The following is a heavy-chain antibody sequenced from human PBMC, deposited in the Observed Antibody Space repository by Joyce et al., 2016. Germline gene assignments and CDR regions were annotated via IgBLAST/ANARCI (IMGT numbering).Heavy chain of an antibody. J-gene: IGHJ6*02. CDR1: GITFSSSS. Sequence: QLVESGGGLVKPGGSLRISCEVSGITFSSSSIRWFRLGPGKGLDWVAASSGSSYDIFHADSVRCRFTVSRDNAKKTLYRQMNSLRGEDTAVYYCARGRIDYSYGMDVWGQGTTVTVSS. D-gene: IGHD2-15*01. CDR2: SSGSSYDI. CDR3: ARGRIDYSYGMDV. V-gene: IGHV3-21*01.